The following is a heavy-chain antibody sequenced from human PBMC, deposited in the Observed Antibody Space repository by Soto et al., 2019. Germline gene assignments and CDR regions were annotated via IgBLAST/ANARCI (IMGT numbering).Heavy chain of an antibody. D-gene: IGHD1-26*01. CDR2: IYYSGST. V-gene: IGHV4-39*01. CDR1: GGSISSSSYY. J-gene: IGHJ5*02. Sequence: NPSETLSLTCTVSGGSISSSSYYWGWIRQPPGKGLEWIGSIYYSGSTYYNPSLKSRVTISVDTSKNQFSLKLSSVTAADTAVYYCARLSQMRGGARPALGFDPWGQGTLVTVSS. CDR3: ARLSQMRGGARPALGFDP.